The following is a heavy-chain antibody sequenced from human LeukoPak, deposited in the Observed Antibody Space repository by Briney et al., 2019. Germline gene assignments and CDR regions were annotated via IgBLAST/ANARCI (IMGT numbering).Heavy chain of an antibody. CDR3: ARRGVGVTTGGSDY. CDR1: GGSISSSSYY. J-gene: IGHJ4*02. V-gene: IGHV4-39*01. CDR2: ICYSGGA. D-gene: IGHD1-26*01. Sequence: PSETLSLTCTVSGGSISSSSYYWGWIRQPPGKGLEWIGSICYSGGAYYNPSLKSRVTISVDTSKNQFSLKLSSVTAADTAVYYCARRGVGVTTGGSDYWGQGTLVTVSS.